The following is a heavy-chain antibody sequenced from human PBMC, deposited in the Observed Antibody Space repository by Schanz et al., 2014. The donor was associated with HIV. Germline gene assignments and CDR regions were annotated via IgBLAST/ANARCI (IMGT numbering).Heavy chain of an antibody. V-gene: IGHV4-34*01. Sequence: QVHLQQWGAGLLKPSETLSLTCAVYGGSFSGYYWSWIRQPPGKGLEWIGEINYSGDTNYNPSVKSRVTISADTSKNQISLKLSSVTAADTAVYYCARQAGSSVTWGQGTMVTVSS. CDR2: INYSGDT. D-gene: IGHD6-25*01. CDR1: GGSFSGYY. CDR3: ARQAGSSVT. J-gene: IGHJ3*01.